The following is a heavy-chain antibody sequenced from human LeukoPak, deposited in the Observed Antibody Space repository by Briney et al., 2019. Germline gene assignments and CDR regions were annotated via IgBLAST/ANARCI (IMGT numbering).Heavy chain of an antibody. J-gene: IGHJ4*02. D-gene: IGHD3-10*01. CDR1: GFTLGNYG. CDR3: AEEAYYGSGSYYNGRDY. Sequence: GGSLRLSCAASGFTLGNYGMSWFRQAPGKGLEWVSGVSGSDENTFYADAVKGRFTISRDNSKNTLYLQMNSLRAEDTAVYYRAEEAYYGSGSYYNGRDYWGQGTLVTVSS. V-gene: IGHV3-23*01. CDR2: VSGSDENT.